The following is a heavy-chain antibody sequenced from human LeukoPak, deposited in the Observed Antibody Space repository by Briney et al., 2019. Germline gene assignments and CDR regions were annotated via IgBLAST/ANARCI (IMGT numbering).Heavy chain of an antibody. V-gene: IGHV3-7*01. J-gene: IGHJ4*02. CDR2: IDQDGSEK. D-gene: IGHD1-26*01. CDR3: ARAAIGGRGTLFDA. CDR1: EFTFSASW. Sequence: GGSLRLSRAASEFTFSASWMSWVRQAPGKGLEWVANIDQDGSEKYSVDSVKGRFTISRDNVPNSLYMQMISLRAEDSAVYYCARAAIGGRGTLFDAWGEGTLVSVSS.